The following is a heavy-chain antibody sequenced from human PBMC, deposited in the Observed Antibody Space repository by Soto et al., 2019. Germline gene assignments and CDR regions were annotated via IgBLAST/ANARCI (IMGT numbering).Heavy chain of an antibody. V-gene: IGHV1-18*01. D-gene: IGHD6-6*01. CDR2: ISTYSGNT. CDR3: ARQGSGAARHPFVY. CDR1: GYTFTSYA. Sequence: QVQLVQSGAEVKEFGASEKVSCKASGYTFTSYAFSWVRQAPGQGLEWMGWISTYSGNTDYAQSFQGRVTMTTDTSTSTAYMELRSLRYDVTAVYYCARQGSGAARHPFVYWGQGTLVTVSS. J-gene: IGHJ4*02.